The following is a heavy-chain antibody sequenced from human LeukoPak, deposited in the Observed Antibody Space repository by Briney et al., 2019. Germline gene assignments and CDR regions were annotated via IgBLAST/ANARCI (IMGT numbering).Heavy chain of an antibody. J-gene: IGHJ5*02. V-gene: IGHV3-53*01. Sequence: GGSLRLSCAASGFTVSSNYVSWVRQAPGKGLEWVSAIHTSGDTCYADSVKGRFTISRDTSKNTLYLQINSLRVEDTAVYYCIVFGDSNHWGQGTLVTVSS. D-gene: IGHD4-17*01. CDR2: IHTSGDT. CDR1: GFTVSSNY. CDR3: IVFGDSNH.